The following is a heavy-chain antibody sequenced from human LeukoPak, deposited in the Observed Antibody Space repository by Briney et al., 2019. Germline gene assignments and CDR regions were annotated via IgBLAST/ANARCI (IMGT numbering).Heavy chain of an antibody. Sequence: GRSLRLSCAASGFTFDDYAMHWVRHAPGKGLEWVSGISWNSGSIGYADSVKGRFTISRDNSKNTLYLQMNSLRAEDTAVYYCAKSDCSSTSCYTNWFDPWGQGTLVTVSS. D-gene: IGHD2-2*02. CDR3: AKSDCSSTSCYTNWFDP. V-gene: IGHV3-9*01. CDR1: GFTFDDYA. J-gene: IGHJ5*02. CDR2: ISWNSGSI.